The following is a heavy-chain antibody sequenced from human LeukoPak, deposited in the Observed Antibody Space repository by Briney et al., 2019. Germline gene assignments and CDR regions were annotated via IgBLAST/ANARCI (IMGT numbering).Heavy chain of an antibody. CDR2: ISSGSSTI. CDR1: GFTFSSYS. CDR3: ARGLLYSGTYVDY. V-gene: IGHV3-48*02. D-gene: IGHD1-26*01. J-gene: IGHJ4*02. Sequence: GGSLRLSCAPSGFTFSSYSMNWVRQAPGKGLEWVSYISSGSSTIYYADSVKGGFTISRDNAKTSLYLQMNSLRDEDTAVYYCARGLLYSGTYVDYWGQGTLVTVSS.